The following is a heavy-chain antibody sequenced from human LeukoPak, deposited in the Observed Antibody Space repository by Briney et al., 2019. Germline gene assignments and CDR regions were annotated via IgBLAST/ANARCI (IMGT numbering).Heavy chain of an antibody. CDR1: GYTFIRNG. D-gene: IGHD3-22*01. V-gene: IGHV1-18*01. Sequence: ASVKVSCKASGYTFIRNGISWVRQAPGQGLEWMGWISPYNENRKYLQKLQDRVTLTTDTSTSTAYMELRSLRSDDTAVYYCARDRVGRYYYDSSGYSYWGQGTLVTVSS. CDR3: ARDRVGRYYYDSSGYSY. J-gene: IGHJ4*02. CDR2: ISPYNENR.